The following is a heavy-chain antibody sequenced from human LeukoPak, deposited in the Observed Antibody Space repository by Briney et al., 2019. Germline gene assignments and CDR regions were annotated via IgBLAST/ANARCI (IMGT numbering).Heavy chain of an antibody. Sequence: GGSLRLSCAASGFTFSRYAMHWVRQAPGKGLEWVAVISYDGSNKYYADSVKGRFTISRDNSKNTLYLQMNSLRAEDTAVYYCVRDFGTSFDPWGQGTLVTVSS. CDR2: ISYDGSNK. V-gene: IGHV3-30*04. J-gene: IGHJ5*02. CDR3: VRDFGTSFDP. CDR1: GFTFSRYA. D-gene: IGHD3-10*01.